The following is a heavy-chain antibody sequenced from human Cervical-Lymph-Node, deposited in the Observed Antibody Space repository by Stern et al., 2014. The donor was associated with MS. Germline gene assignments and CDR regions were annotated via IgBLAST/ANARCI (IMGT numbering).Heavy chain of an antibody. CDR1: GYSFSGYW. V-gene: IGHV5-51*01. D-gene: IGHD6-13*01. CDR2: IYPGDSNA. J-gene: IGHJ6*02. CDR3: ARRIRGSSYGLDV. Sequence: MQLVQSGAEVKKPGESVKISCQGFGYSFSGYWIAWVRQMPGKGLEWLGIIYPGDSNARYSPSFQGQVTFSADPSINTAYLQWTSLEASDTGMYFCARRIRGSSYGLDVWGQGTTVTVSS.